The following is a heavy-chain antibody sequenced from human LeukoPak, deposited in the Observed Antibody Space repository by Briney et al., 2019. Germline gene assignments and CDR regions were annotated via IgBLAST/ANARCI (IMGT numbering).Heavy chain of an antibody. CDR2: ISYDGSNK. V-gene: IGHV3-30-3*01. CDR1: GFTFSSYT. Sequence: GGSLRLSCAASGFTFSSYTMHWVRQAPGKGLEWVAVISYDGSNKYYADSVKGRFTISRDNSKNTQYLQMNSLRAEDTAVYYCARDQMVTMYYFDYWGQGTLVTVSP. CDR3: ARDQMVTMYYFDY. D-gene: IGHD2-21*02. J-gene: IGHJ4*02.